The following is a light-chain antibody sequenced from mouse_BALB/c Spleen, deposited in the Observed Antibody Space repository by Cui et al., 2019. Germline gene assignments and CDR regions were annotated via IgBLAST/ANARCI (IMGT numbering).Light chain of an antibody. Sequence: QIVLTQSPAIMSASPGEKVTITCSASSSVSYMHWFQQKPGTSPKLWIYSTSNRASGVPARFSGSGSGTSYSLTISRMEAEDAATYYCQQRSSYPPFGGGTKLEIK. CDR1: SSVSY. CDR2: STS. J-gene: IGKJ1*01. V-gene: IGKV4-57*01. CDR3: QQRSSYPP.